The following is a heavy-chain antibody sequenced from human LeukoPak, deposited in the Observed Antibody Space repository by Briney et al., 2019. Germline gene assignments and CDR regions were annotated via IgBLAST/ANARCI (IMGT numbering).Heavy chain of an antibody. D-gene: IGHD3-16*02. Sequence: GGSLRLSCAASGFTFNLYAMGWIRQAPGKGLEWVSYISSSSSYTNYADSVKGRFTISRDNAKNSLYLQMNSLRAEDTAVYYCARYRYSFPDYWGQGTLVTVSS. CDR3: ARYRYSFPDY. CDR1: GFTFNLYA. J-gene: IGHJ4*02. CDR2: ISSSSSYT. V-gene: IGHV3-11*03.